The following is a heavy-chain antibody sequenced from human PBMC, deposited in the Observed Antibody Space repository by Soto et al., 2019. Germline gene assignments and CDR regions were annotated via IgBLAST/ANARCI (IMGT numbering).Heavy chain of an antibody. CDR1: GGSISSGGYS. V-gene: IGHV4-30-2*03. D-gene: IGHD6-19*01. J-gene: IGHJ4*02. CDR2: IYHSGST. CDR3: ARHAGHSSGFTDY. Sequence: PSETLSLTCAVSGGSISSGGYSWSWIRQPPGKGLEWIGYIYHSGSTYYNPSLKSRVTISVDTSKNQFSLKLSSVTAADTAVYYCARHAGHSSGFTDYWGQGTLVTVFS.